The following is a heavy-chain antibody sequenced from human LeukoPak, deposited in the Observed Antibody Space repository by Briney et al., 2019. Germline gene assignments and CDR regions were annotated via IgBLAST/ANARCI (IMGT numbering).Heavy chain of an antibody. CDR3: ATRYCSGGNCYAGDFQH. D-gene: IGHD2-15*01. Sequence: SETLSLTCTVSGGSISSGDYYWSWIRQPPGKGLEWIGYIYYSGTTYYNPSLKSRVTISVDTSKSQFSLKLSSVTAADTAVYYCATRYCSGGNCYAGDFQHWGQGTLATVSS. J-gene: IGHJ1*01. CDR1: GGSISSGDYY. CDR2: IYYSGTT. V-gene: IGHV4-30-4*01.